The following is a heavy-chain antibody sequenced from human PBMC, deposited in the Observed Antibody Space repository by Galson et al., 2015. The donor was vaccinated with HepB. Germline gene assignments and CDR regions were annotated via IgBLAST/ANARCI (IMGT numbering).Heavy chain of an antibody. V-gene: IGHV3-49*03. CDR2: IRSTGFGGTR. CDR3: ATCYDHFHYYWDV. Sequence: SLRLSCASSGLPFGDYAISWFRQAPGKGLEWMTFIRSTGFGGTREYAASVRGRFTISRDDSKSIAYLQMNSLQTEDSAVYYCATCYDHFHYYWDVWGKGTTVTVSS. D-gene: IGHD2-2*01. J-gene: IGHJ6*03. CDR1: GLPFGDYA.